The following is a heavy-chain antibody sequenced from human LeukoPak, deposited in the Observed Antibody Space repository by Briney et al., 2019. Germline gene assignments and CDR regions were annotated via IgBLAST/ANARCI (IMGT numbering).Heavy chain of an antibody. D-gene: IGHD1-26*01. Sequence: GGSLRLSCTASGFTFSSYWMHWVRHAPGKGLVWVSRINSDGSSTSYADSVKGRFTISRDNAKNTLYLQMNSLRAEDTAVYYCAKTASGSYDADFDYWGQGTLVTVSS. CDR2: INSDGSST. CDR1: GFTFSSYW. J-gene: IGHJ4*02. V-gene: IGHV3-74*01. CDR3: AKTASGSYDADFDY.